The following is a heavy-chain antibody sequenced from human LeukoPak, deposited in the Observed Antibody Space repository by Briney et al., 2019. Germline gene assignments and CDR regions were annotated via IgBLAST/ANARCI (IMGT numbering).Heavy chain of an antibody. J-gene: IGHJ4*02. CDR1: GFTFSSYA. Sequence: GGSLRLSCATSGFTFSSYAMSWVRQAPGKGLEWVPTISTSADGTYYADSVKGRFTISRDNSKNTLYLQMNSLRADDTAVYYCARDHQVSYFDYWGQGTLVTVSS. CDR2: ISTSADGT. CDR3: ARDHQVSYFDY. V-gene: IGHV3-23*01. D-gene: IGHD6-6*01.